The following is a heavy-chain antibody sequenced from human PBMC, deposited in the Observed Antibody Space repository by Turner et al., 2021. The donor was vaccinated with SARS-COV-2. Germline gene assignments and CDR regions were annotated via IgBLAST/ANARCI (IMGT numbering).Heavy chain of an antibody. J-gene: IGHJ6*02. CDR3: ARLMDTAMDDYGMDV. CDR2: INYSGIT. V-gene: IGHV4-39*01. D-gene: IGHD5-18*01. CDR1: GGSSSSSTYY. Sequence: QLQLQESSPGLVMPSETLSLPRTVSGGSSSSSTYYWGWIRQPPGKGLKWIGSINYSGITYYHPSLNSRVTIAVDTTKNQFTLKLSSVTDADAAEYYCARLMDTAMDDYGMDVWGQGTTVTVSS.